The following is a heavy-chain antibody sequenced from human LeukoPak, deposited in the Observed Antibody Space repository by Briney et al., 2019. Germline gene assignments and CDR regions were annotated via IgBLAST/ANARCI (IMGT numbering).Heavy chain of an antibody. CDR3: TRGRIGYCSGTSCYLDS. CDR1: GFTFGDHT. Sequence: PGRSLRLSCTGSGFTFGDHTMNWVRQAPGKGLEWVGFIRTKPYGGTPEYAASVAGRFTISRDDSRGIAYLQMNRLKIEDTAVYFCTRGRIGYCSGTSCYLDSWGQGTLVTVSS. D-gene: IGHD2-2*01. J-gene: IGHJ4*02. CDR2: IRTKPYGGTP. V-gene: IGHV3-49*04.